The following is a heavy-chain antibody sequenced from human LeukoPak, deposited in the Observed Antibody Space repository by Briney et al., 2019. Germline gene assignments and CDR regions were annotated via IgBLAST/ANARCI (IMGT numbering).Heavy chain of an antibody. J-gene: IGHJ4*02. CDR3: ARVRWELFPLDY. V-gene: IGHV1-2*02. CDR1: GYTFTGYY. Sequence: ASVKVSCKASGYTFTGYYMHWVRQAPGQGLEWMGWINPNSGGTNYAQKFQGRVTMTRDTSISTAYMELSRLRSDDTAVYYCARVRWELFPLDYWGQGTLVTVSS. D-gene: IGHD1-26*01. CDR2: INPNSGGT.